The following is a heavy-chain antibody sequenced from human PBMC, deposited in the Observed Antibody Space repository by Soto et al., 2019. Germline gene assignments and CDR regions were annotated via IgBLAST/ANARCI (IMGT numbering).Heavy chain of an antibody. V-gene: IGHV3-15*07. J-gene: IGHJ6*01. CDR2: IKSKGSGGTT. Sequence: QVVESGGGLVTPGESIGLSCVGSGFDFTPAWMHWVRQAPGTGLEWVGRIKSKGSGGTTDYSAPVKGRFTISRDDSKNAVYLQMNSLKSEDTAVYFCSKQRGPSGYSYYGLEVWGQGITVTVTS. D-gene: IGHD2-15*01. CDR3: SKQRGPSGYSYYGLEV. CDR1: GFDFTPAW.